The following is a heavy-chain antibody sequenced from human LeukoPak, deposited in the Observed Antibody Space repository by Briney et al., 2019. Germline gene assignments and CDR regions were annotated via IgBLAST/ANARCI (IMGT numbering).Heavy chain of an antibody. V-gene: IGHV3-30*18. D-gene: IGHD2-15*01. CDR1: GFTFTSYG. CDR3: AKVEFGYCSGGSCTGYGMDV. Sequence: GGSLRLSCAASGFTFTSYGMHWVRQAPGKGLEWVAVISYNGSNKYYADSVKDRFTIFRDNSKNSLYLQMNSLRAEDTAVYYCAKVEFGYCSGGSCTGYGMDVWGQGTTVTVSS. CDR2: ISYNGSNK. J-gene: IGHJ6*02.